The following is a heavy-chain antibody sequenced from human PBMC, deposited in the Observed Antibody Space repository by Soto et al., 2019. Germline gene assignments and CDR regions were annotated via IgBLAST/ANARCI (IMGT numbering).Heavy chain of an antibody. CDR1: GGSISSYY. Sequence: PSETLSLTCTVSGGSISSYYWSWIRQPPGKGLEWIGYVYNSGSTNYNPSLQSRVTISVDTSKNQFSLKLSSVTAADTAVYYCATSGTYYRGGHFDYWGQGTQVTVSS. CDR3: ATSGTYYRGGHFDY. J-gene: IGHJ4*02. CDR2: VYNSGST. D-gene: IGHD1-26*01. V-gene: IGHV4-59*01.